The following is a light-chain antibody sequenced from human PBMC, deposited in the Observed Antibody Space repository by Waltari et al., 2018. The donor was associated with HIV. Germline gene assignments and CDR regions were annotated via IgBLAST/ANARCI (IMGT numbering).Light chain of an antibody. Sequence: QSALTQPASVSGSPGQSISISCTGTSSDVGGYNAVSCYQPHPAKAPKLVILEVSTRPSGVSNRFSGSKSGNRASLTISGLQAEDEAYYYGSSYTSSDTVVFGGGTKVTVL. CDR2: EVS. V-gene: IGLV2-14*01. J-gene: IGLJ2*01. CDR3: SSYTSSDTVV. CDR1: SSDVGGYNA.